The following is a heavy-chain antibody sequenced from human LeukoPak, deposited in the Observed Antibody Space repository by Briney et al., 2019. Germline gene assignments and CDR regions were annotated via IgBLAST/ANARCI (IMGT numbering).Heavy chain of an antibody. CDR3: ARVSAPGGTRLFDC. D-gene: IGHD2-15*01. CDR1: GYSISSGYY. Sequence: SETLSLTCTVSGYSISSGYYGGWIRQPPGKGLEWIGSIYHSESTYYKPSLKSRVTISVDTSKNQFSLKLNSMTAADTAVYYCARVSAPGGTRLFDCWGQGTLVTVSS. J-gene: IGHJ4*02. CDR2: IYHSEST. V-gene: IGHV4-38-2*02.